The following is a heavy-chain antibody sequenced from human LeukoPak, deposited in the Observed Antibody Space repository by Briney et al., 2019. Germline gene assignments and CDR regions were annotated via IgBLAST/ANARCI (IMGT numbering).Heavy chain of an antibody. CDR3: ARVSTASFDY. J-gene: IGHJ4*02. Sequence: AGGSLRLSCAASGFTFSSYSMNWVCQAPGKGLEWVSAISSSSYIYYADSVKGRFTISRDNAKNSLYLQMNSLRAEDTAVYYCARVSTASFDYWGQGTLVTVSS. V-gene: IGHV3-21*01. CDR2: ISSSSYI. D-gene: IGHD5-18*01. CDR1: GFTFSSYS.